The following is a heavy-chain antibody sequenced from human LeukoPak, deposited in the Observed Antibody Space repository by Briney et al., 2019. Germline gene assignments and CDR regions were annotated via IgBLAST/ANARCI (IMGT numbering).Heavy chain of an antibody. CDR1: GGSISTYY. Sequence: SETLSLTCTVSGGSISTYYWTWIRQPAGKGLEWIGRILNGGSTNYNPALKSRVTMSVDTSKNQFSLNLNSVTAADTAVYYCARGSMGGSGTYYRDYYYGMDVWGQGTTVTVSS. D-gene: IGHD3-10*01. V-gene: IGHV4-4*07. CDR3: ARGSMGGSGTYYRDYYYGMDV. CDR2: ILNGGST. J-gene: IGHJ6*02.